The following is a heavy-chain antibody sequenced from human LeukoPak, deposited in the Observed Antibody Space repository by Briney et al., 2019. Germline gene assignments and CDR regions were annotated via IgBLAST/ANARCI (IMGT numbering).Heavy chain of an antibody. V-gene: IGHV3-7*03. CDR3: AKDMYSSSWFDAFDI. Sequence: GGSLRLSCAASGFTFSSYWMSWVRQAPGKGLEWVANIKQDGSEKYYVDSVKGRFTISRDNAKNSLYLQMNSLRAEDTALYYCAKDMYSSSWFDAFDIWGQGTMVTVSS. J-gene: IGHJ3*02. CDR2: IKQDGSEK. D-gene: IGHD6-13*01. CDR1: GFTFSSYW.